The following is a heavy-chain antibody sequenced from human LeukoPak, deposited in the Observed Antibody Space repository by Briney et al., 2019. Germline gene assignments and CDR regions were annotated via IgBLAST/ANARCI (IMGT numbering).Heavy chain of an antibody. CDR1: GGSFSGHY. V-gene: IGHV4-34*01. Sequence: SETLSLTCAVYGGSFSGHYWTWLRQPPGKGLEWIGESSHSGSTNYNTSLKSRVSISVDTSKNQFSLKLTSVTAADTAVYYCARGKTGAAALDIWGPGRLVTVSS. CDR3: ARGKTGAAALDI. CDR2: SSHSGST. J-gene: IGHJ4*02. D-gene: IGHD2-2*01.